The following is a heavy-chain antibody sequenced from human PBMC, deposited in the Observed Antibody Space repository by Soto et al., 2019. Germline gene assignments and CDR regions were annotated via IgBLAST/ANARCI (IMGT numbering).Heavy chain of an antibody. CDR1: GYTFTSYA. Sequence: GASVKVSCKASGYTFTSYAMHWVRQAPGQRLEWMGWINAGNGNTKYSQKFQGRVTITRDTSASTAYMELSSLRSEDTAVYYCARDPLRSSGYYGGGNYFDYWGQGTLVTVSS. CDR2: INAGNGNT. D-gene: IGHD3-22*01. CDR3: ARDPLRSSGYYGGGNYFDY. V-gene: IGHV1-3*01. J-gene: IGHJ4*02.